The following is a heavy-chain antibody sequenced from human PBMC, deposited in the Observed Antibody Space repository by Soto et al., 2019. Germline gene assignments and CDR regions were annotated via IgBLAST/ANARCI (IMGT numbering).Heavy chain of an antibody. CDR1: VGSFRGYY. CDR2: IYYDGNT. D-gene: IGHD5-18*01. Sequence: SETLSLTCAVYVGSFRGYYWGWIRQPPGKGLECIGNIYYDGNTYYNPSLKSRVTISVDKSKNQLSLRLRSVTAADTAVYFCARADTAMVPPGYWGQGTLVTVSS. CDR3: ARADTAMVPPGY. V-gene: IGHV4-34*01. J-gene: IGHJ4*02.